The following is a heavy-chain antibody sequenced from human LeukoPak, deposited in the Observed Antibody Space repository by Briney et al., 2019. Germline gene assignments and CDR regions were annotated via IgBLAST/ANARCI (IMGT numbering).Heavy chain of an antibody. D-gene: IGHD4/OR15-4a*01. CDR2: IYSDNT. V-gene: IGHV3-53*01. Sequence: GGSLRLSCTVSEFTDSSNSMSWVRQAPGKGLEWVSFIYSDNTHYSDSVKGRFTISIDNSKNTLYLQMNSLRAEDTAVYYCARRAGAYSHPYDYWGQGTLVTVSS. J-gene: IGHJ4*02. CDR3: ARRAGAYSHPYDY. CDR1: EFTDSSNS.